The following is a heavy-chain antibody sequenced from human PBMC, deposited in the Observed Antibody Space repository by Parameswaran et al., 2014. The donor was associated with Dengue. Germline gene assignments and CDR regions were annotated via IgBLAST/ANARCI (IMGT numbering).Heavy chain of an antibody. Sequence: WVRQAPGQGLEWMGRINPNSGGTNYAQKFQGRVTMTRDTSISTAYMELSRLRSDDTAVYYCASDPQLANDAFDIWGQGTMVTVSS. J-gene: IGHJ3*02. CDR3: ASDPQLANDAFDI. D-gene: IGHD3-10*01. CDR2: INPNSGGT. V-gene: IGHV1-2*06.